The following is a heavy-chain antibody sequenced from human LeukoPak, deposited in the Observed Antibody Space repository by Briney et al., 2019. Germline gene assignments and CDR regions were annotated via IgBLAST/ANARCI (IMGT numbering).Heavy chain of an antibody. CDR1: GFTSSNYW. V-gene: IGHV3-7*01. CDR3: ASGFDSRFFDK. J-gene: IGHJ4*02. D-gene: IGHD3-22*01. CDR2: IKQDGNEK. Sequence: PGGSLRLSCAASGFTSSNYWMTWVRQAPGKGLEWVANIKQDGNEKYYVDSVKGRFTISRDNAKNSLYLQTNSLRAEDTAVYYCASGFDSRFFDKWGQGTLVTVSS.